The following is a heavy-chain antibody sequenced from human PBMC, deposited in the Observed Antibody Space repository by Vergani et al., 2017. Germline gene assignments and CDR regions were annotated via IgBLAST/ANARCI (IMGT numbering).Heavy chain of an antibody. CDR2: IKQDGSEK. Sequence: EVQLVESGGGLVQPGGSLRLSCAASGFPFSSYWLSWVRQAPGKGLEWVANIKQDGSEKYYVDSVKGRFTISRDNAKNSLYLQMNSLRAEDTAVYYCARDSSSLHFDYWGQGTLVTVSS. J-gene: IGHJ4*02. CDR1: GFPFSSYW. CDR3: ARDSSSLHFDY. D-gene: IGHD6-6*01. V-gene: IGHV3-7*01.